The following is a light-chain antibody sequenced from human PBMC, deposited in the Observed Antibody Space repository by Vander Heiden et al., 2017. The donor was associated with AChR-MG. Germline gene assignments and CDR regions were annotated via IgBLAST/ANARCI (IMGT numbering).Light chain of an antibody. CDR3: QQYGTSRAT. J-gene: IGKJ2*01. V-gene: IGKV3-20*01. CDR1: QTIIFNY. CDR2: DAS. Sequence: ILLTQSPGTLSLSPGRRATLSCRASQTIIFNYLAWYQQKPGQAPRLLIYDASSRATGIPDRFSGSGSGTDFTLTISRLEPEDAAVYYCQQYGTSRATFGQGTKIEIQ.